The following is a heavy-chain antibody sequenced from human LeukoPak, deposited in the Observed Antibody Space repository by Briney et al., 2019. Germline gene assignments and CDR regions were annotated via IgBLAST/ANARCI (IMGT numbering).Heavy chain of an antibody. D-gene: IGHD3-10*01. CDR2: MSPNTCNT. J-gene: IGHJ6*02. Sequence: GASLKVCCKASGYTFTSHDINWVREAAGQRLEWMGWMSPNTCNTGYAQKFQGRVPMTRNTSISTAYMEVSSLRSEDTAVYYCARDLRVYYGMEVWGQRTTVTVSS. CDR3: ARDLRVYYGMEV. V-gene: IGHV1-8*01. CDR1: GYTFTSHD.